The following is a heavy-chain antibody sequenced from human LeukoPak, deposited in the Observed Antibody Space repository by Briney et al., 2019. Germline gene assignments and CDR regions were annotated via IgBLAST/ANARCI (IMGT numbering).Heavy chain of an antibody. J-gene: IGHJ4*02. CDR1: GGTFISYA. V-gene: IGHV1-69*05. CDR2: IIPIFGTA. CDR3: ARGTNEGYFDY. Sequence: SVKVSCKASGGTFISYAISWVRQAPGQGFEWMGGIIPIFGTANYAQKFQGRVTITTDESTSTAYMELSSLRSEDTAVYYCARGTNEGYFDYWGQGTLVTVSS.